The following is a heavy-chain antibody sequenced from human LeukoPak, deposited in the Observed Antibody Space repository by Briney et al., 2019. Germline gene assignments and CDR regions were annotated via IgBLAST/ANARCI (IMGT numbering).Heavy chain of an antibody. V-gene: IGHV3-7*03. Sequence: PGGSLRLTCAVSGFTFHTSWMTWVRQAPGTGLECVAIIDPPGSHQNYVDSVRGRFTISRDNTKKSLYLQINSLRVEDTAIYYCARDAGWGALDNWGQGTLVTVSS. J-gene: IGHJ4*02. CDR3: ARDAGWGALDN. D-gene: IGHD7-27*01. CDR1: GFTFHTSW. CDR2: IDPPGSHQ.